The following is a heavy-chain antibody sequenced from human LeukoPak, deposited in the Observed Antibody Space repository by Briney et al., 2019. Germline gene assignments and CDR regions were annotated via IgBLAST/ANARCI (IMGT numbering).Heavy chain of an antibody. Sequence: GRSLRLSCAASGFTFSSYAMHWVRQAPGTGLEWVAVISYDGSNKYYADSVKGRFTISRDNSKNTLYLQMNSLRAEDTAVYYCAQAYDILTGYDYWGQGTLVTVSS. CDR3: AQAYDILTGYDY. D-gene: IGHD3-9*01. J-gene: IGHJ4*02. V-gene: IGHV3-30*04. CDR1: GFTFSSYA. CDR2: ISYDGSNK.